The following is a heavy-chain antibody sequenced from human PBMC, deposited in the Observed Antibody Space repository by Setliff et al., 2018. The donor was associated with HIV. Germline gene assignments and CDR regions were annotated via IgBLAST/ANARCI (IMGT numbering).Heavy chain of an antibody. CDR2: IYYSGST. CDR1: GTSLSSSDFY. CDR3: AA. Sequence: SETLSLTCSVSGTSLSSSDFYWGWIRQPPGKGLEWIGNIYYSGSTNYSPSLKSRVTISVDASRNQFSLRLSSVTAADTAVYYCAAWGQGKLVTGSS. V-gene: IGHV4-39*07. J-gene: IGHJ4*02.